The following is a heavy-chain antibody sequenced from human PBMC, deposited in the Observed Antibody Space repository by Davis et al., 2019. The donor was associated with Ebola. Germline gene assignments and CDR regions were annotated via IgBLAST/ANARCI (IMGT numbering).Heavy chain of an antibody. V-gene: IGHV1-69*13. CDR2: IIPIFGAA. CDR1: GGTFSSYA. D-gene: IGHD4-17*01. CDR3: ARDTTVTPPDY. Sequence: SVKVSCKASGGTFSSYALSWVRQAPGQGLEWMGGIIPIFGAANYAQKFQGRVTITADESTSTAYMELSSLRSEDTAVYYCARDTTVTPPDYWGQGTLVTVSS. J-gene: IGHJ4*02.